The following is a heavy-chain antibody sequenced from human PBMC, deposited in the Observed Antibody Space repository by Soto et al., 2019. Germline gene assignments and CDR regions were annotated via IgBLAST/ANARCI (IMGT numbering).Heavy chain of an antibody. D-gene: IGHD3-22*01. J-gene: IGHJ4*02. CDR2: INHSGST. Sequence: SETLSLTCAVYVGSFKGYAWSWIRQPPGKGLEWIGEINHSGSTNYNPSLKSRVTISVDTSKNQFSLKLSSVTAADTAVYYCATNPYDSSGYDFDYWGQGTLVTVSS. CDR1: VGSFKGYA. V-gene: IGHV4-34*01. CDR3: ATNPYDSSGYDFDY.